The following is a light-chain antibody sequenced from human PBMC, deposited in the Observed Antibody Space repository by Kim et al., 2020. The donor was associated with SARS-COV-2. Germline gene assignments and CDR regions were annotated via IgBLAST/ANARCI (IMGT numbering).Light chain of an antibody. J-gene: IGKJ1*01. CDR3: QQCSKGPWT. V-gene: IGKV3-11*01. CDR1: QSVSSY. Sequence: EIVLTQSPATLSLSPGERATLSCRASQSVSSYLAWYQQKPGQALRLLIYDASNRATGIPARFSGSGSGTDFTLTISSLEPEDFAVYYCQQCSKGPWTFGQGTKVDIK. CDR2: DAS.